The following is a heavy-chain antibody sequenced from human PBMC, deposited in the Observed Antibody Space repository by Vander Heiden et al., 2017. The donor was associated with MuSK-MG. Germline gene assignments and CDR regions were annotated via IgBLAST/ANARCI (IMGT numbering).Heavy chain of an antibody. CDR3: TKDRPRRYYYDSSYFH. Sequence: QVQLVESGGGVVQPGRSLRLSCAASGLTFSSYGMHWVRQAPGKGLEWVAVISYDGSNKYYADSVKGRFTISRDNSKNTLYLQMNSLRAEDTAVYYCTKDRPRRYYYDSSYFHWGQGTLVTVSS. CDR1: GLTFSSYG. V-gene: IGHV3-30*18. CDR2: ISYDGSNK. J-gene: IGHJ4*02. D-gene: IGHD3-22*01.